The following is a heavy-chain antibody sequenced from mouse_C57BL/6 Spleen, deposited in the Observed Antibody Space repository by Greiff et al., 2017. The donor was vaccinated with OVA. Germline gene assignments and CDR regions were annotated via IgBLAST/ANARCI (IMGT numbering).Heavy chain of an antibody. V-gene: IGHV1-26*01. CDR2: INPNNGGT. J-gene: IGHJ4*01. Sequence: EVQGVESGPELVKPGASVKISCKASGYTFTDYYMNWVKQSHGKSLEWIGDINPNNGGTSYNQKFKGKATLTVDKSSSTAYMELRSLTSEDSAVYYCARRGNYAMDYWGQGTSVTVSS. CDR1: GYTFTDYY. CDR3: ARRGNYAMDY.